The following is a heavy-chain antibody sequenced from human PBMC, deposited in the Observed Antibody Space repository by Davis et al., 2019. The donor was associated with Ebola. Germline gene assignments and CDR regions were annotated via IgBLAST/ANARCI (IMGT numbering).Heavy chain of an antibody. D-gene: IGHD3-10*01. CDR3: ARGGWTLDY. V-gene: IGHV4-59*01. CDR1: GGSIISYY. Sequence: MPSETLSLTCTVSGGSIISYYWSWFRQPPGKGLEWIGYIYYSGSTNYNPSLKSRVTISEDTSKNQFSLKLTSVTAADTAVYYCARGGWTLDYWGQGTLVTVSS. J-gene: IGHJ4*02. CDR2: IYYSGST.